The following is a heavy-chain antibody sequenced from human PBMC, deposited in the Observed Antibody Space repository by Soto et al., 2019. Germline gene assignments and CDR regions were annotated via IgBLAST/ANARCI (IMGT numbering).Heavy chain of an antibody. CDR1: GFTFSNYA. CDR3: ARPLNPGYSSSWYAAIYFQH. V-gene: IGHV3-30-3*01. Sequence: PVVSLRHSYETSGFTFSNYAMHWVRQAQCKGLDWVAVISYDGSNKYYADSVKGRFTISRDNSKNTLYLQMNSLRAEDTVVYYCARPLNPGYSSSWYAAIYFQHWGQGT. D-gene: IGHD6-13*01. J-gene: IGHJ1*01. CDR2: ISYDGSNK.